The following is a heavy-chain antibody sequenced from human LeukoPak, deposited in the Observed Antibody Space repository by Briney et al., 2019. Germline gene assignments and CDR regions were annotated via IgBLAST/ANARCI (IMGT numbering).Heavy chain of an antibody. Sequence: GGSLRLSCAASGFSFRSYSINWVRQSAGKGLEGISYIKANGDGTYYADSVRGRFTISRDARNSAYLEMNSLRVEDTAMYYCVRGGQGRDDYFDYWGQGTPVTVSS. V-gene: IGHV3-48*01. CDR3: VRGGQGRDDYFDY. CDR1: GFSFRSYS. CDR2: IKANGDGT. J-gene: IGHJ4*02.